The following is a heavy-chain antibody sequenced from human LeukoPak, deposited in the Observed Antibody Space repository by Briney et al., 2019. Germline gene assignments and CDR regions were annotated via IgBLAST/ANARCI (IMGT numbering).Heavy chain of an antibody. D-gene: IGHD3-3*01. Sequence: SQTLSLTCAISGDSVSSNSTAWNWIRQSPSRGLEWLGRTYCRSKWYNDYAVSVKSRITINPDTSKNQFSLQLNSVTPEDTAVYYCARDKKPDYDFWSGSYYFDYWGQGTLVTVSS. J-gene: IGHJ4*02. CDR1: GDSVSSNSTA. V-gene: IGHV6-1*01. CDR3: ARDKKPDYDFWSGSYYFDY. CDR2: TYCRSKWYN.